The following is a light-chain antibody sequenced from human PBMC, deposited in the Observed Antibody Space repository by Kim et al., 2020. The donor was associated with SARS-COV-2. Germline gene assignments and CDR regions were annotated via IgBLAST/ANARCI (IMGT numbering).Light chain of an antibody. CDR3: QQYHSHRT. CDR2: KAS. V-gene: IGKV1-5*03. CDR1: QSISSW. Sequence: SESVGDRVTITGRASQSISSWLAWYQQNPENATKLLISKASTLESGVQSRISGRGSGTEFTLTISSLHPDDFATYYCQQYHSHRTFGQGTKVDIK. J-gene: IGKJ1*01.